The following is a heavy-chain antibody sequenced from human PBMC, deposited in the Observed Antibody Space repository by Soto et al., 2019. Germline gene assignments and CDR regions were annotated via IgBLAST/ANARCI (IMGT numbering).Heavy chain of an antibody. CDR1: GGTFSSYA. D-gene: IGHD3-22*01. CDR3: ARDRYYYDSSGYYPQAEFDY. Sequence: QVQLVQSGAEVKKPGSSVKVSCKASGGTFSSYAISWVRQAPGQGLEWMGGIIPIFGTANYAQKFQGRVTIPATESTSTAYMELSSLRSEDTAVYYCARDRYYYDSSGYYPQAEFDYWGQGTLVTVSS. CDR2: IIPIFGTA. J-gene: IGHJ4*02. V-gene: IGHV1-69*12.